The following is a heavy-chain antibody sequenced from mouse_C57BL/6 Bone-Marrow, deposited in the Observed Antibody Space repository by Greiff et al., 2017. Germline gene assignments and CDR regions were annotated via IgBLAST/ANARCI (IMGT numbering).Heavy chain of an antibody. CDR3: ARWGYDYDFDY. CDR2: IHPNSGST. Sequence: VQLQQPGAELVKPGASVKLSCKASGYTFTSYWMHWVKQRPGQGLEWIGMIHPNSGSTNYNEKFKSKDTLTVDKSSSTAYRQLSSLTSEDSAVYYGARWGYDYDFDYWGQGTTLTVSS. V-gene: IGHV1-64*01. CDR1: GYTFTSYW. D-gene: IGHD2-4*01. J-gene: IGHJ2*01.